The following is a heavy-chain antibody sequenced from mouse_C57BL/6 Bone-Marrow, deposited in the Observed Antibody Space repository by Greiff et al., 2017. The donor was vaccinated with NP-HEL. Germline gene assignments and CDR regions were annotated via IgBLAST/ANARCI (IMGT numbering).Heavy chain of an antibody. D-gene: IGHD4-1*01. CDR3: ARNWLYAMDY. J-gene: IGHJ4*01. CDR2: IDPNSGGT. Sequence: QVQLQQPGAELVKPGASVKLSCKASGYTFTSYWMHWVKQRPGRGLEWSGRIDPNSGGTKYNEKFKSKATLTVDKPSSTAYMQLSSLTSEDSAVYYCARNWLYAMDYWGQGTSVTVSS. V-gene: IGHV1-72*01. CDR1: GYTFTSYW.